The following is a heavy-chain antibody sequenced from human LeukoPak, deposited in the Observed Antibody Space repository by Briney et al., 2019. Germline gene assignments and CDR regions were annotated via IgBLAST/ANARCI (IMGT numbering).Heavy chain of an antibody. D-gene: IGHD5-24*01. J-gene: IGHJ4*02. CDR2: ISYDGSNK. CDR3: AKSGGMATIFYFDY. Sequence: PGGSLRLSCAASGFTFSSYSMHWVRQAPGKGLEWVAVISYDGSNKYYADSVKGRFTISRDNSKNTLYLQMNSLRAEDTAVYYCAKSGGMATIFYFDYWGQGTLVTVSS. V-gene: IGHV3-30*18. CDR1: GFTFSSYS.